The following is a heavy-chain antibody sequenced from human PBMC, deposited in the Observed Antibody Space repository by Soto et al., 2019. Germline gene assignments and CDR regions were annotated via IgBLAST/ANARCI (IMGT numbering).Heavy chain of an antibody. CDR3: ARQGQYYYDSSGYLNWFDP. CDR2: IYPGDSDT. Sequence: GESLKISCKGSGYSFTSYWIGWVRQMPGKGLEWMGIIYPGDSDTRYSPSFQGQVTISADKSISTAYLQWSSLKASDTAMYYCARQGQYYYDSSGYLNWFDPWCQGTQVTVSS. V-gene: IGHV5-51*01. D-gene: IGHD3-22*01. J-gene: IGHJ5*02. CDR1: GYSFTSYW.